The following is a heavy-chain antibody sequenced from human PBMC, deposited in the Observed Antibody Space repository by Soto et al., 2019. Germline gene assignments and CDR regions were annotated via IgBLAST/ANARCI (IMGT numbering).Heavy chain of an antibody. CDR3: ARGGSLYWYFDL. J-gene: IGHJ2*01. CDR1: GYTFTNYA. Sequence: QVQLVQSGAEVKKPGASVKVSCKASGYTFTNYAMHWVRQAPGQRLEWMGWINAGNGNTKYSQKFQGRVNITRDTSASTAYLELSSLSSEYTVVYYSARGGSLYWYFDLCCRLTLVTVSA. CDR2: INAGNGNT. V-gene: IGHV1-3*01. D-gene: IGHD2-15*01.